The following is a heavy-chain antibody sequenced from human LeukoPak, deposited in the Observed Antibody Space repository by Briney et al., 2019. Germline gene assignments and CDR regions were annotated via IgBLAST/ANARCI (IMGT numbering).Heavy chain of an antibody. Sequence: SVKVSCKASGGTFSSYDISWVRQAPGQGLEWMGGIIPIFGTANYAQKFQGRVTITADESTSTAYMELSSLRSEDTAVYYCANRRRASRGYGMDVWGQGITVTVSS. J-gene: IGHJ6*02. V-gene: IGHV1-69*13. CDR2: IIPIFGTA. D-gene: IGHD1-1*01. CDR1: GGTFSSYD. CDR3: ANRRRASRGYGMDV.